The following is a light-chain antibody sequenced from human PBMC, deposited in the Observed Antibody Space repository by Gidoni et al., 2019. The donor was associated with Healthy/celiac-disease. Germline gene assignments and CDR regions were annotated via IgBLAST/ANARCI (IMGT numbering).Light chain of an antibody. CDR1: QSVSSN. CDR3: QQYNNWPPIT. J-gene: IGKJ5*01. CDR2: GAS. Sequence: EIVMTQSPATLSVSPGERATLSCRSSQSVSSNLAWYQQKPGQAPRPLIYGASTRATGIPARCSGSVSGTEFTLTISSLQSEDFAVYYCQQYNNWPPITFGQGTRLEIK. V-gene: IGKV3-15*01.